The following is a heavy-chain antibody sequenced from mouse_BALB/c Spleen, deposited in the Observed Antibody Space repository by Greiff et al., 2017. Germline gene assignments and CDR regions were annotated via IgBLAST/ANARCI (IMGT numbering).Heavy chain of an antibody. V-gene: IGHV1-7*01. CDR2: INPSTGYT. CDR3: AIRAGTTAMDY. J-gene: IGHJ4*01. Sequence: QVQLQQSGAELAKPGASVKMSCKASGYTFTSYWMHWVKQRPGQGLEWIGYINPSTGYTEYNQKFKDKATLTADKSSSTAYMQLSSLTSEDSAVYYWAIRAGTTAMDYWGQGTSVTVSS. CDR1: GYTFTSYW. D-gene: IGHD3-3*01.